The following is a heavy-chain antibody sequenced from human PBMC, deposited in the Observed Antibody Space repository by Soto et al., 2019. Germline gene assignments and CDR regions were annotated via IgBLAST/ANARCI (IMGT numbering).Heavy chain of an antibody. V-gene: IGHV3-15*07. J-gene: IGHJ4*01. CDR2: VKSKNDGGTT. CDR1: GFTFSNAG. D-gene: IGHD3-22*01. Sequence: GRPLRLSCAASGFTFSNAGINWVRQAPGKGLEWVGRVKSKNDGGTTDFAAPVKGRFAISRDDSKNMVYLEMNSLQTEDTAIYFCTTDSYITSIIVRFDYWGHGTLVTVSS. CDR3: TTDSYITSIIVRFDY.